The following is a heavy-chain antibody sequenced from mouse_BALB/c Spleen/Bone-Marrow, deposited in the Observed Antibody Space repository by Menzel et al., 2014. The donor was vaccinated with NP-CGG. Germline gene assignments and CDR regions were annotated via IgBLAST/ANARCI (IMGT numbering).Heavy chain of an antibody. CDR3: ARWGYYYAMDY. CDR1: GFTFSSFG. V-gene: IGHV5-17*02. J-gene: IGHJ4*01. CDR2: ISSGSSTI. Sequence: EVKLVESGGGLVQPGGSRKLSCAASGFTFSSFGMHWVRQAPVKGLEWVAYISSGSSTIYYADTVKGRFTISRDNPKNTLFLQMTSLRSEDTAMYYCARWGYYYAMDYRGQGTSVTVSS.